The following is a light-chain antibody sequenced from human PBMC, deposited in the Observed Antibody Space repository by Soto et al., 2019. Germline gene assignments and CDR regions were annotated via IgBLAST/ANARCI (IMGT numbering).Light chain of an antibody. CDR3: QHYSSSPPEFT. V-gene: IGKV3-20*01. CDR2: GAS. CDR1: QSVTSSY. Sequence: EIVLTQSPGTLSLSPGERATLSCRASQSVTSSYLASYQQRPGQAPRLLIFGASYRATGIPDRFSGSGSGTDFTLTISRLEPEDFAVYYCQHYSSSPPEFTFGPGTKVDSK. J-gene: IGKJ3*01.